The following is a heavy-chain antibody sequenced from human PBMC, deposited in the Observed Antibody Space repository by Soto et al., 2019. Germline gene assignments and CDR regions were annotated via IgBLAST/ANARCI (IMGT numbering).Heavy chain of an antibody. CDR1: GFTLSSYA. D-gene: IGHD3-22*01. V-gene: IGHV3-23*01. CDR2: ISGSGGST. J-gene: IGHJ4*02. CDR3: AKEKGTPYYYDSSGSGLDY. Sequence: PGGSLRLSCSASGFTLSSYAMSWVRQAPGKGLEWVSAISGSGGSTYYADSVKGRFTISRDNSKNTLYLQMNSLRAEDTAVYYWAKEKGTPYYYDSSGSGLDYWGQGTLVTVS.